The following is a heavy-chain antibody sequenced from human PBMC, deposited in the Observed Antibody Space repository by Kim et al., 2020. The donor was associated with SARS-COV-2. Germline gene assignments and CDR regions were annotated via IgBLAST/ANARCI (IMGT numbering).Heavy chain of an antibody. Sequence: SETLSLTCTVSGGSISSSSYYWGWIRQPPGKGLEWIGSIYYSGSTYYNPSLKSRVTISVDTSKNQFSLKLSSVTAADTAVYYCASVNYDILTEGYFDYWGQGTLVTVSS. V-gene: IGHV4-39*01. CDR1: GGSISSSSYY. CDR2: IYYSGST. D-gene: IGHD3-9*01. CDR3: ASVNYDILTEGYFDY. J-gene: IGHJ4*02.